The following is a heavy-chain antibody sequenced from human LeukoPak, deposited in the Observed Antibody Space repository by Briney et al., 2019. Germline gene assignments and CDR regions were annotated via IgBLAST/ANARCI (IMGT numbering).Heavy chain of an antibody. CDR3: ARVWDREGYYDSNDAFDI. D-gene: IGHD3-22*01. CDR2: IYYSGST. CDR1: GGSISSGDYY. V-gene: IGHV4-30-4*01. J-gene: IGHJ3*02. Sequence: SETLSLTCTVSGGSISSGDYYWSWIRQPPGKSLEWIGYIYYSGSTYYNPSLKSRVTISVDTSKNQFSLKLSSVTAADTAVYYCARVWDREGYYDSNDAFDIWGQGTMVTVSS.